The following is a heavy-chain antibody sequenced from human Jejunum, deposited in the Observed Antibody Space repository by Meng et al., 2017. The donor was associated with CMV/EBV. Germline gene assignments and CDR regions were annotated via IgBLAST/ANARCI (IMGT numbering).Heavy chain of an antibody. Sequence: RQTSGYPFSGYYLHWVRQAPGQGLEWMGRINPNSGGTNYAQNFQGRVTMTRDTSISTMYMELSRLRYDDTAVYYCARGAAVAGSFDYWGQGTLVTVSS. CDR3: ARGAAVAGSFDY. CDR2: INPNSGGT. V-gene: IGHV1-2*06. D-gene: IGHD6-19*01. J-gene: IGHJ4*02. CDR1: GYPFSGYY.